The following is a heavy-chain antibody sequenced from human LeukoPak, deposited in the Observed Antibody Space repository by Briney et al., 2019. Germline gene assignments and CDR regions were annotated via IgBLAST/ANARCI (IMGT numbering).Heavy chain of an antibody. V-gene: IGHV3-30*03. CDR3: ARAWLSLPNMVRGNWFDP. CDR1: GFTFSSYG. CDR2: ISYDGSNK. Sequence: GGSLRLSCAASGFTFSSYGMHWVRQAPGKGLEWVAVISYDGSNKYYADSVKGRFTISRDNSKNTLYLQMNSLRAEDTAVYYCARAWLSLPNMVRGNWFDPWGQGTLVTVSS. D-gene: IGHD3-10*01. J-gene: IGHJ5*02.